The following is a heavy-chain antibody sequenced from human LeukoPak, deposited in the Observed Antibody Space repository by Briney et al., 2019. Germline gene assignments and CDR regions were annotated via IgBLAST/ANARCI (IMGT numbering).Heavy chain of an antibody. J-gene: IGHJ4*02. D-gene: IGHD2-2*01. CDR2: ISSSGSTI. V-gene: IGHV3-48*03. CDR1: GFTFSSYE. CDR3: ARVVPAATGGYFAY. Sequence: PGGSLRLSCAASGFTFSSYEMNWVRQAPGKGLEWVSYISSSGSTIYYADSVKGRFTISRDNAKNSLYLQMNSLRAEDTAVYYCARVVPAATGGYFAYWGQGTLVTVSS.